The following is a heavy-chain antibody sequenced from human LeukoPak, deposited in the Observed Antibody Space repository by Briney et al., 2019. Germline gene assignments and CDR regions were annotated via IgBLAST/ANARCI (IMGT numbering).Heavy chain of an antibody. CDR1: GYTFTDYY. Sequence: GASVKVSCKASGYTFTDYYMHWVRQAPGQGLEWMGRINPNSGGTNYAQKFQGRVTMTRDTSISTAYMDLSRLRSDDTAVYYCARDILGQQPAYGERDYWGQGTLVTVSS. CDR3: ARDILGQQPAYGERDY. V-gene: IGHV1-2*06. J-gene: IGHJ4*02. CDR2: INPNSGGT. D-gene: IGHD6-13*01.